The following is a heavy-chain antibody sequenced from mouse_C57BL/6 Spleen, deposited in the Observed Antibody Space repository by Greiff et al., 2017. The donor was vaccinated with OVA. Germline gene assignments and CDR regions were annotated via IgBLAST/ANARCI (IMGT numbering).Heavy chain of an antibody. CDR2: INCDGCN. CDR1: GYSITSCSY. Sequence: DVQLQESGPGLVKPSQSLTLSCSVTGYSITSCSYWNWIRQLPGNQLEWVGNINCDGCNNYNSSLKNRISITSDTSKNKLFLKLNTVTTEDTATYYCAKKSEITAVDYWGQGTTLTVSS. D-gene: IGHD1-1*01. V-gene: IGHV3-6*01. J-gene: IGHJ2*01. CDR3: AKKSEITAVDY.